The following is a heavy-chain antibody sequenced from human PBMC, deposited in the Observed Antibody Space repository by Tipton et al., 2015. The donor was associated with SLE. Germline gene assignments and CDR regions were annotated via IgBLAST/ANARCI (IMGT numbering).Heavy chain of an antibody. CDR3: AKDLRWRYFDWLGAFDI. V-gene: IGHV3-23*03. Sequence: SLRLSCAASGFTFSSYAMSWVRQAPGKGLEWVSVIYSGGSTYYADSVKGRFTISRDNSKNTPYLQMNSLRAEDTAVYYCAKDLRWRYFDWLGAFDIWGQGTMVTVSS. D-gene: IGHD3-9*01. J-gene: IGHJ3*02. CDR2: IYSGGST. CDR1: GFTFSSYA.